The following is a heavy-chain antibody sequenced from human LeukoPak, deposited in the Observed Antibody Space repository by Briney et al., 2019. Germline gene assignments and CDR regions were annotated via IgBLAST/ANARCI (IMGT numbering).Heavy chain of an antibody. Sequence: SQTLSLTCTVSGGSISSGGYYWSWIRQRPGKGLEWIGCIYYSGGTYYNPSLKSRVSLSVDTSENQFSLKLSSVTAADTAVYYCAKSGRYDILTGYYIDYWGQGSLVTVSS. CDR1: GGSISSGGYY. V-gene: IGHV4-31*03. CDR2: IYYSGGT. CDR3: AKSGRYDILTGYYIDY. D-gene: IGHD3-9*01. J-gene: IGHJ4*02.